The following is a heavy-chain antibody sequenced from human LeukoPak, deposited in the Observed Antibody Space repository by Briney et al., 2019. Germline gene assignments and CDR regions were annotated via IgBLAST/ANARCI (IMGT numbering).Heavy chain of an antibody. CDR3: ARRTSSNYVDY. Sequence: PSETLSLTCTVSGGSISGYYWSWIRQSPGKGLEWIGYIYHTGSANYSPSLKSRVSISIDTSKSQFSLRLISVTAADTAVYYCARRTSSNYVDYWGQGTLVIVSS. V-gene: IGHV4-59*12. J-gene: IGHJ4*01. D-gene: IGHD3-16*01. CDR2: IYHTGSA. CDR1: GGSISGYY.